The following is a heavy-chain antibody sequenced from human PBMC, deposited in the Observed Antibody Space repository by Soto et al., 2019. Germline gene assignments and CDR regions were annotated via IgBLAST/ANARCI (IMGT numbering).Heavy chain of an antibody. CDR1: GGTFSGHA. D-gene: IGHD7-27*01. CDR2: LIPLFGTT. CDR3: ARGHNWGHRFDS. Sequence: SVKVSCKASGGTFSGHAISWVRQAPGQGPEWMGGLIPLFGTTQHAQNFQGRLTITADKSTTTAYMELTSLRFEDTAIYYCARGHNWGHRFDSWGQGTLVTVSS. J-gene: IGHJ4*02. V-gene: IGHV1-69*06.